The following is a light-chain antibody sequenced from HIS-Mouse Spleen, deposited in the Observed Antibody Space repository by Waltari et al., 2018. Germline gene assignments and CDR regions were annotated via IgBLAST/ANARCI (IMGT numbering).Light chain of an antibody. CDR1: QGISSY. V-gene: IGKV1-8*01. CDR2: AAS. Sequence: AIRMTQSPSSLSASTGDRVPITCRASQGISSYLAWYQQKPGKAPKLLIYAASTLQSGVPSRFSGSGSGTDFTLTISCLQSEDFATYYCQQYYSYPQVTFGQGTKLEIK. CDR3: QQYYSYPQVT. J-gene: IGKJ2*01.